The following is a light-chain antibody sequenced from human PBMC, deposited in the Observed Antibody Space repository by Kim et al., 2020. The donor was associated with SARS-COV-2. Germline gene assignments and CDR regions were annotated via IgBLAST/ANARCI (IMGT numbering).Light chain of an antibody. CDR2: DAY. V-gene: IGKV3-11*01. Sequence: EIMLTQSPATLSLSPGERATLSCRASQSVSSYLAWYQQKPGQAPRLLIYDAYKRATGIPARFSGSGSGTDFTLTISSLEPEDFAGYYCQQRYTWPHLTFGGGTKVDIK. J-gene: IGKJ4*02. CDR1: QSVSSY. CDR3: QQRYTWPHLT.